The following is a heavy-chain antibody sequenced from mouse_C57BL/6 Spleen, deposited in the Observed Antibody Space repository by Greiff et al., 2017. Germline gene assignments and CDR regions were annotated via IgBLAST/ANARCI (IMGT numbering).Heavy chain of an antibody. CDR2: ISYDGSN. CDR3: ARGGDYYGSSLHFDY. Sequence: VQLKESGPGLVKPSQSLSLTCSVTGYSITSGYYWNWIRQFPGNKLEWMGYISYDGSNNYNPSLKNRISITRDTSKNQFFLKLHSVTTEDTATYYCARGGDYYGSSLHFDYWGQGTTLTVSS. J-gene: IGHJ2*01. CDR1: GYSITSGYY. V-gene: IGHV3-6*01. D-gene: IGHD1-1*01.